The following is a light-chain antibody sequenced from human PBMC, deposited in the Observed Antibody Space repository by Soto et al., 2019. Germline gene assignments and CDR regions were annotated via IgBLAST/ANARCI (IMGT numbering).Light chain of an antibody. J-gene: IGKJ2*01. Sequence: ILMTQSPDTLSVSLGQRVTLSCRASQSVSSRFLAWYQQKPGQAPRLLMYGASNRATGIPDRFSGTGSGTDFTLTISRLEPEDFAVYYCQQYGSSPYTFGLGTKLEIK. CDR2: GAS. V-gene: IGKV3-20*01. CDR3: QQYGSSPYT. CDR1: QSVSSRF.